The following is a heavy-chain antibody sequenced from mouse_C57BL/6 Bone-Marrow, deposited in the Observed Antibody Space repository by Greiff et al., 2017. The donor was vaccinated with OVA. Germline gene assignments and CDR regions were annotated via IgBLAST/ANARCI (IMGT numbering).Heavy chain of an antibody. CDR1: GFTFSSSA. CDR2: ISPGGSYT. J-gene: IGHJ2*01. CDR3: ARLMTSVYFDY. D-gene: IGHD2-13*01. Sequence: EVQLVESGGGLVKPGGSLKLSCAASGFTFSSSAMPWVRQTPEQRLEWVATISPGGSYTYYPHNVKGRFTISRDNAKNNLYLQMSHLKSEDTAMYYCARLMTSVYFDYWGQGTTLTVSS. V-gene: IGHV5-4*01.